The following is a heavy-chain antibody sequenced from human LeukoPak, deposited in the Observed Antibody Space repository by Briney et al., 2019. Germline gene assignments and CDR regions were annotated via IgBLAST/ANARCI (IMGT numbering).Heavy chain of an antibody. V-gene: IGHV3-66*04. J-gene: IGHJ4*02. Sequence: AGSLRLSCAASGFTVSSNYMSWVRQAPGKGLEWVSVIYSGGSTYYADSVKGRFTISRDNSKNTLYLQMNSLRAEDTAVYYCARRSYYYDSSGYYDTGFDYWGQGTLVTVSS. D-gene: IGHD3-22*01. CDR1: GFTVSSNY. CDR3: ARRSYYYDSSGYYDTGFDY. CDR2: IYSGGST.